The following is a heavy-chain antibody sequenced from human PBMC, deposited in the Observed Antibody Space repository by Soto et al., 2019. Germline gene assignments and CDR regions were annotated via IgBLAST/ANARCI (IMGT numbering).Heavy chain of an antibody. CDR3: ARGYYDFWSGSPPYYYYYGMDV. D-gene: IGHD3-3*01. CDR1: GYTFTSYY. CDR2: INPSGGST. V-gene: IGHV1-46*01. J-gene: IGHJ6*02. Sequence: ASVKVSCKASGYTFTSYYMHWVRQAPGQGLEWMGIINPSGGSTSYAQKFQGRVTMTRDTSTSTVYMELSSLRSEDTAVYYCARGYYDFWSGSPPYYYYYGMDVWGQGTTVTVS.